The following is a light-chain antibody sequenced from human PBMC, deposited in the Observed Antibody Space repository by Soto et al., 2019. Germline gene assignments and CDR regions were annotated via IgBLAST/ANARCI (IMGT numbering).Light chain of an antibody. Sequence: EIVLTQSPATVSLSPGERATLSCRASQSVNNHLAWYQQKPGQAPRLLIYEASNRATGIPARFSGSGSGTDFTLNISSLEPEDFAVYCCQQYNNWPFLLTFGGGTKVEIK. CDR3: QQYNNWPFLLT. J-gene: IGKJ4*01. V-gene: IGKV3-11*01. CDR1: QSVNNH. CDR2: EAS.